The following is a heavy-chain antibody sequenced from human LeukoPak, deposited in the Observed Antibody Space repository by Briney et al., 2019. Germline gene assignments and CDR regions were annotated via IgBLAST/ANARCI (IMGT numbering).Heavy chain of an antibody. J-gene: IGHJ6*03. D-gene: IGHD4-11*01. CDR3: ARVYSNSWYSGYLYMDV. CDR2: ISWRSSDI. CDR1: GFTVTTNY. Sequence: PGGSLRLSCAASGFTVTTNYMTWVRQAPGKGLEWVSSISWRSSDIEYADSVKGRFTISRDNAKQSLYLQMSSLRAEDTAIYYCARVYSNSWYSGYLYMDVWGKGTTVTVSS. V-gene: IGHV3-21*01.